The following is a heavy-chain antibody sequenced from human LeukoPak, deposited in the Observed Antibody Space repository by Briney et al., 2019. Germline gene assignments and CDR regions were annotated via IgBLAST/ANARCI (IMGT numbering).Heavy chain of an antibody. Sequence: GGSLRLSCAASGFTFSSYAMHWVRQAPGKGLEWVAVISYDGSNKYYPDSVKGRFTISRDNSKNTLYLQMNSLRAEDTAGYYCARDPHGYGKNWFDPWGQGTLVTVSS. D-gene: IGHD5-12*01. CDR1: GFTFSSYA. CDR2: ISYDGSNK. CDR3: ARDPHGYGKNWFDP. J-gene: IGHJ5*02. V-gene: IGHV3-30-3*01.